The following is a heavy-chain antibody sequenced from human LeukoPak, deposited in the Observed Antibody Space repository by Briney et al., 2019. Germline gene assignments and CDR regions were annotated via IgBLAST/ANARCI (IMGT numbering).Heavy chain of an antibody. V-gene: IGHV3-15*01. Sequence: PGGSLTLSCAVSGFTSSNAWMSWVRQAPGKGLEWVGRIKSKTDGRTRDYAAPVKGRFTISRDDSKNTLYLQMNSLKTEDTAVYYCTTFDYAAFLIWGQGTMVTVSS. CDR3: TTFDYAAFLI. J-gene: IGHJ3*02. D-gene: IGHD4/OR15-4a*01. CDR2: IKSKTDGRTR. CDR1: GFTSSNAW.